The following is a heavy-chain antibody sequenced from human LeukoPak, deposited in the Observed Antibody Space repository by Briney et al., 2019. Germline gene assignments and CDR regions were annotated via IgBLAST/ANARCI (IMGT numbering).Heavy chain of an antibody. CDR3: ARTMTTVTN. Sequence: SETLSLTCTVSGGSISSSSYYWGWIRQPPGKGLGWIGSIYYSGRTYYNPSLKSRVTISVDTSKNQFSLKLSSVTAADTAVYYCARTMTTVTNWGQGTLVTVSS. CDR2: IYYSGRT. CDR1: GGSISSSSYY. J-gene: IGHJ4*02. V-gene: IGHV4-39*01. D-gene: IGHD4-17*01.